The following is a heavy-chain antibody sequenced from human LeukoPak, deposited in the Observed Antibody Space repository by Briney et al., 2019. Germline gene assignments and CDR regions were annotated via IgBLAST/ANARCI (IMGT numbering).Heavy chain of an antibody. CDR1: GFTFSGHW. D-gene: IGHD7-27*01. Sequence: GGSLRLYCAASGFTFSGHWMYWLRQAPGKGLAWVSRINGDGSATNYADSMEGRFTISRDNAKNIVYLQMNSLREDDTAIYYCARDINWGQVDYWGQGTLVTVSS. CDR3: ARDINWGQVDY. V-gene: IGHV3-74*01. J-gene: IGHJ4*02. CDR2: INGDGSAT.